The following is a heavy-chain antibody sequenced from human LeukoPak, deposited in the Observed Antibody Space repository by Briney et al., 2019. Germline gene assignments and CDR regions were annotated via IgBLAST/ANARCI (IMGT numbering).Heavy chain of an antibody. Sequence: SGGSLRLSCAASGFTFSSYSMNWVRQAPGKGLEWVSYISSSSSTIYYADSVKGRFTISRDNAKNSLYLQMNSLRAEDTAVYYCARTGDSSWYYFDYWGQGTLVTVSS. CDR3: ARTGDSSWYYFDY. CDR2: ISSSSSTI. D-gene: IGHD6-13*01. CDR1: GFTFSSYS. V-gene: IGHV3-48*04. J-gene: IGHJ4*02.